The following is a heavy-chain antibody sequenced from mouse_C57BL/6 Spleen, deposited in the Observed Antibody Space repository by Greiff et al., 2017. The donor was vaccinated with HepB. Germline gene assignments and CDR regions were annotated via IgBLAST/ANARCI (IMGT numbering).Heavy chain of an antibody. CDR1: GYTFTDYE. D-gene: IGHD1-1*01. CDR3: TRRRRYYGSSLYAMDY. CDR2: IDPETGGT. J-gene: IGHJ4*01. Sequence: QVQLQQSGAELVRPGASVTLSCKASGYTFTDYEMHWVKQTPVHGLGWIGAIDPETGGTAYNQKFKGKAILTADKSSSTAYMELRSLTSEDSAVYYCTRRRRYYGSSLYAMDYWGQGTSVTVSS. V-gene: IGHV1-15*01.